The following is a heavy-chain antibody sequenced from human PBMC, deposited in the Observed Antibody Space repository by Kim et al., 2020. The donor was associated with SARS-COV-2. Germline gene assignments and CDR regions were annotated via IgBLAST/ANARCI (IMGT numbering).Heavy chain of an antibody. J-gene: IGHJ4*02. CDR1: GFTFSSYW. Sequence: GGSLRLSCAASGFTFSSYWMHWVRQAPGKGLVWVSRINSDGSSTSYADSVEGRFTISRDNAKNTLYLRMNSLRAENTAVYYCSRAKWLERPPSSPPGMDYCGQGTLVTGSS. D-gene: IGHD1-1*01. CDR2: INSDGSST. CDR3: SRAKWLERPPSSPPGMDY. V-gene: IGHV3-74*01.